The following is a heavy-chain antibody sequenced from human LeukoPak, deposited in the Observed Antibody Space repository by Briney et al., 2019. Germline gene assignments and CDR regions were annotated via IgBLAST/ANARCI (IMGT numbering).Heavy chain of an antibody. CDR1: GFTFSSYA. Sequence: PGGSLRLSCAAFGFTFSSYAMHWVRQAPGKGLEYVSAISSNGGSTYYANSVKGRFTISRDNSKNTLYLQMGSLRAEDMAVYYCARSPGEVVNPEYAFDIWGQGTMVTVSS. CDR2: ISSNGGST. CDR3: ARSPGEVVNPEYAFDI. V-gene: IGHV3-64*01. D-gene: IGHD3-10*01. J-gene: IGHJ3*02.